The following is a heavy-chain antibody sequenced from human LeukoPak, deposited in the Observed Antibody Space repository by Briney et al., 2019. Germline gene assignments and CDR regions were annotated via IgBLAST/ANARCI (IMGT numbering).Heavy chain of an antibody. Sequence: SETLSLTCTVSGGSISSSGYYWGWIRQPPGKGLEWIGNIYYGGSTYYNPSLKSRVTISVDSSKNQFSLKLSSVTAADTAVYYCARDSVAVAGDRAFDIWGHGTMVTVSS. CDR2: IYYGGST. CDR1: GGSISSSGYY. CDR3: ARDSVAVAGDRAFDI. D-gene: IGHD2-15*01. V-gene: IGHV4-39*07. J-gene: IGHJ3*02.